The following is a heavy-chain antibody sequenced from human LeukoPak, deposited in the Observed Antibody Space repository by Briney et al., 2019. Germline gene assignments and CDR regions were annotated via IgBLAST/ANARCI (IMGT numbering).Heavy chain of an antibody. J-gene: IGHJ4*02. CDR3: ATLGPDYYDSSGYIDY. V-gene: IGHV3-11*01. D-gene: IGHD3-22*01. CDR2: ISSSGSTI. Sequence: GGSLRLSCAASGFTFSDYYMSWLRQAPAKGLEWVSYISSSGSTIYYADSVKGRFTISRDNAKNSLYLQMNSLRAEDTAVYYCATLGPDYYDSSGYIDYWGQGTLVTVSS. CDR1: GFTFSDYY.